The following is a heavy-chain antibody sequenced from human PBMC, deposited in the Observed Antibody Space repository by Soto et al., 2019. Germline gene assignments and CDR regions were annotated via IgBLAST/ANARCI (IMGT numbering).Heavy chain of an antibody. CDR1: GYTFPNFG. Sequence: GYTFPNFGISWVRQAPGQGLEWMGWISAYNGNTNYAQNFQGRVTMTTDTSTSIAYMELRSLRSDDTAVYYCARREIQGPIDYWGQ. D-gene: IGHD1-26*01. CDR2: ISAYNGNT. V-gene: IGHV1-18*01. CDR3: ARREIQGPIDY. J-gene: IGHJ4*01.